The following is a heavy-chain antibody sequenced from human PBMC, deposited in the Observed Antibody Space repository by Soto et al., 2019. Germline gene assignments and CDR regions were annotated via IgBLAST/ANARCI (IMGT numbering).Heavy chain of an antibody. CDR1: GFTFSSYS. CDR2: ISSSSSYI. Sequence: EVQLVESGGGLVKPGGSLRLSCAASGFTFSSYSMNWVRQAPGKGLEWVSSISSSSSYIYYADSVKGRFTISRDNAKNSLHLQMNSLRAEDTAVYYCARIISYGDYAKHYYYYYGMDVWGQGTTVTVSS. D-gene: IGHD4-17*01. J-gene: IGHJ6*02. CDR3: ARIISYGDYAKHYYYYYGMDV. V-gene: IGHV3-21*01.